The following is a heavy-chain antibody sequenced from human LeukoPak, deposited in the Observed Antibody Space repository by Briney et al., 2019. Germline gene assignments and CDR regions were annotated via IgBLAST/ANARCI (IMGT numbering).Heavy chain of an antibody. D-gene: IGHD2-2*02. J-gene: IGHJ4*02. CDR1: GFTFSSYA. CDR2: ISGSGGST. V-gene: IGHV3-23*01. Sequence: GGSLRLSCAASGFTFSSYAMSWVRQAPGKGLEWVSAISGSGGSTYYADSVKGRFTISRDNAKNSLYLQMNSLRAEDTAVYYCARVLHCSSTSCYTGPAADWGQGTLVTVSS. CDR3: ARVLHCSSTSCYTGPAAD.